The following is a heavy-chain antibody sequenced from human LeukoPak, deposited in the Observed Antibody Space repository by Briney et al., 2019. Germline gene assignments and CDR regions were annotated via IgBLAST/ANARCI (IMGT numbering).Heavy chain of an antibody. Sequence: SQTLSLTCTVSAGSISSGSYYWGWIRQPPGKGLGWIGSIYHSGSTYYNPSLKSRVTISVDTSKNQFSLKLSSVTAADTAVYYCARDSVVTLPPDYWGQGTLVTVSS. CDR3: ARDSVVTLPPDY. D-gene: IGHD4-23*01. J-gene: IGHJ4*02. V-gene: IGHV4-39*07. CDR1: AGSISSGSYY. CDR2: IYHSGST.